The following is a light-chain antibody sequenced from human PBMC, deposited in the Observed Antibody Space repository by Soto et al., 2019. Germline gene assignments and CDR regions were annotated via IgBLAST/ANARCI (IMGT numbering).Light chain of an antibody. CDR2: AAS. CDR3: LHHNSFHLA. Sequence: DIQMTQSPSSLSASVGDGVTITCRASQDIRNDLGWYQQKPEKAPKRLIYAASNLQSGVSSRFSGSGSGTEFTFTIPSLQPDDFATYYCLHHNSFHLAFGGGTKVEIK. J-gene: IGKJ4*01. CDR1: QDIRND. V-gene: IGKV1-17*01.